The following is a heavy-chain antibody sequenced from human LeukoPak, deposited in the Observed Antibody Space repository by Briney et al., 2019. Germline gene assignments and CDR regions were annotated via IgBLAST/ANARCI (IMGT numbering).Heavy chain of an antibody. CDR2: IRYDGSNK. CDR3: ARTQTEYSYGHPYCFDY. J-gene: IGHJ4*02. CDR1: GFIFSIYG. D-gene: IGHD5-18*01. Sequence: GGSLRLSCAGSGFIFSIYGMHWVRQAPREGLEWVAFIRYDGSNKYYADSLKGRFTISRDNSKNTLYLQMNSLRAEDTAVYYCARTQTEYSYGHPYCFDYWGQGTLVTVSS. V-gene: IGHV3-30*02.